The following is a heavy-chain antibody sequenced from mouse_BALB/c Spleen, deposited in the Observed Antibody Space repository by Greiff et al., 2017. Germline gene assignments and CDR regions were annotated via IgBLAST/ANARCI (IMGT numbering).Heavy chain of an antibody. D-gene: IGHD2-4*01. CDR3: ARRLITTGETD. CDR1: GFAFSSYD. V-gene: IGHV5-12-1*01. CDR2: ISSGGGST. Sequence: DVHLVESGGGLVKPGGSLKLSCAASGFAFSSYDMSWVRQTPEKRLEWVAYISSGGGSTYYPDTVKGRFTISRDNAKNTLYLQMSSLKSEDTAMYYCARRLITTGETDWGQGTLVTVSA. J-gene: IGHJ3*01.